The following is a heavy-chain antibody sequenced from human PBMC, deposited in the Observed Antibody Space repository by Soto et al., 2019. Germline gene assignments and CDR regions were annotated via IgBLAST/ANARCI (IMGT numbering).Heavy chain of an antibody. J-gene: IGHJ4*02. CDR1: GYSFTSYW. V-gene: IGHV5-51*01. CDR2: IYPGDSDT. Sequence: GESLKISCKGSGYSFTSYWIGWVRQMPGKGLEWMGIIYPGDSDTRYSPSFQGQVTISADKSISTAYLQWSSLKASDTAMYYCARPIGYYYDSSGFHPFDYWGQGTLVTVSS. D-gene: IGHD3-22*01. CDR3: ARPIGYYYDSSGFHPFDY.